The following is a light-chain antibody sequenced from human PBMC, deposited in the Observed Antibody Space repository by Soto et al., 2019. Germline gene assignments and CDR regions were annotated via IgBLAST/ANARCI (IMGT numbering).Light chain of an antibody. CDR1: QSVSSN. Sequence: EIVMTQSPATLSVSPGERATLSCRASQSVSSNLAWYQQKPGQAPRLLIYGASTRATGIPARFSGSGSGTEFTLTISSLQYEDFAVYYWQQYNNWPTFGQGTRREIK. V-gene: IGKV3-15*01. CDR2: GAS. CDR3: QQYNNWPT. J-gene: IGKJ5*01.